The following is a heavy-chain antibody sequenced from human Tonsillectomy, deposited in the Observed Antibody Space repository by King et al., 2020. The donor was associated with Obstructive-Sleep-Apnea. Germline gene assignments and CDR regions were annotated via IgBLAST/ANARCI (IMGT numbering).Heavy chain of an antibody. CDR1: GGSLSGYY. CDR2: ISYSGSA. D-gene: IGHD1-1*01. CDR3: ARGPNPYT. Sequence: QVQLQQWGAGLLKPSETLSLTCAVYGGSLSGYYWSWIRQPPGKGREWIGEISYSGSANYTPSLKSRVTISVDTSKNQFSLKLTSVTAADTALYYCARGPNPYTWGQGTLVTVSS. J-gene: IGHJ5*02. V-gene: IGHV4-34*01.